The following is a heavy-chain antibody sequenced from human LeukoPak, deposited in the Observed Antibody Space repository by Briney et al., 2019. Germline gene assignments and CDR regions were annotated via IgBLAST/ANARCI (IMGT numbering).Heavy chain of an antibody. CDR1: GDSVSSNSAA. D-gene: IGHD6-19*01. CDR2: TYYRSKWYN. J-gene: IGHJ6*03. V-gene: IGHV6-1*01. CDR3: ARALAGTLGYYYYYMDV. Sequence: SQTLSLTCAISGDSVSSNSAAWNWIRQSPSRGLEWLGRTYYRSKWYNDYAVSVKSRITINPDTSKNQFSLQLNSVTPEDTAVHYCARALAGTLGYYYYYMDVWGKGTTVTISS.